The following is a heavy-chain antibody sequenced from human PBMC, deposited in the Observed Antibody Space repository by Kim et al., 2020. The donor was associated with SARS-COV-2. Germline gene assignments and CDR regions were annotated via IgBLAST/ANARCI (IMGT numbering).Heavy chain of an antibody. CDR2: ISAYNGNT. D-gene: IGHD3-22*01. J-gene: IGHJ4*02. Sequence: ASVKVSCKASGYIFTSYGITWVRQAPGHGFEWMGWISAYNGNTNYAQKFQGRVTMTTDTSTSTAYMDLRSLRSDDTAVYYCAKDNSPWDSSGYYPDYWGQGTLVTVSS. V-gene: IGHV1-18*01. CDR1: GYIFTSYG. CDR3: AKDNSPWDSSGYYPDY.